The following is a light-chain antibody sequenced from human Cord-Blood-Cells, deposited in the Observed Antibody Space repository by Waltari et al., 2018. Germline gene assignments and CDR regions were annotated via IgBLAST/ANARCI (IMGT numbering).Light chain of an antibody. V-gene: IGLV2-14*01. CDR2: DVS. J-gene: IGLJ2*01. CDR1: SSDVGGYNY. CDR3: SSYTSSSTLV. Sequence: QSALTQPASVSGSPGQSITIPCTGTSSDVGGYNYVSWYQQHPGKAPKLMIYDVSKRPSGVSNRFSGSEAGHTASLTISGLQAEDEADYYCSSYTSSSTLVFGGGTKLTVL.